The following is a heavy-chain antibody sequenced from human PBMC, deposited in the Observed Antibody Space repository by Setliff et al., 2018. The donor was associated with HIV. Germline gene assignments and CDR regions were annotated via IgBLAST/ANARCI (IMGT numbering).Heavy chain of an antibody. CDR2: ISGYNGNT. Sequence: ASVKVSCKASGDTNPSDAISWVRQAPGQGLEWMGWISGYNGNTKYAQNMQGRVTMTTDTSTTTAYMELRSLRDEDTAVYYCARSQGIGNYHMDVWGTGTTVTVSS. J-gene: IGHJ6*03. V-gene: IGHV1-18*01. CDR3: ARSQGIGNYHMDV. D-gene: IGHD2-15*01. CDR1: GDTNPSDA.